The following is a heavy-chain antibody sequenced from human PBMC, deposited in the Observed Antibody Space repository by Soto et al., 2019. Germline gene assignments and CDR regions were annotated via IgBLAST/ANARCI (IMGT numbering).Heavy chain of an antibody. J-gene: IGHJ4*02. Sequence: PGEYLKISCKGSGYSFSRYWIAWVRQTPGRGLEWMGLIYPGDSDTRYSPSFQGQVTISADKSITTAYLQWSSLKASDTAIYYCARDTFSGDSSGPHYWGQGTLVTVSS. V-gene: IGHV5-51*01. D-gene: IGHD3-22*01. CDR1: GYSFSRYW. CDR3: ARDTFSGDSSGPHY. CDR2: IYPGDSDT.